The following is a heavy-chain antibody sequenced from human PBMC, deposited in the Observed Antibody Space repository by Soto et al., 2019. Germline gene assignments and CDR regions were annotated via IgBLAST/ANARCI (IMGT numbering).Heavy chain of an antibody. CDR3: ARHLASAYSGSGSSFDY. Sequence: QVQLQESGPGLVKPSETRSLTCSVSGAYISSYYCNWIRQPPGKGLEWIGNVYSSGSTNYNPSLKSRVTISVATSKNQCSLKLSSVTAADTAVYYCARHLASAYSGSGSSFDYWGQGTLVTVSS. D-gene: IGHD3-10*01. V-gene: IGHV4-59*08. CDR1: GAYISSYY. CDR2: VYSSGST. J-gene: IGHJ4*02.